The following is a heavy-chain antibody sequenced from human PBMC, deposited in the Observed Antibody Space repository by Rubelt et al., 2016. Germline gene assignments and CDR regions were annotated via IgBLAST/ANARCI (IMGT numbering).Heavy chain of an antibody. V-gene: IGHV4-39*01. D-gene: IGHD2-21*01. CDR2: IYYSGST. Sequence: QLQLQESGPGLVEPSETLSLTCTVSGGSISSTTYYWGWIRQPPGKGLEWIGTIYYSGSTFYNPSLKSRVTISVDTSKNQFSVRRGSVTAADTAVYYWARRPYCGGDCYVFDYWGQGTLVTVSS. CDR1: GGSISSTTYY. CDR3: ARRPYCGGDCYVFDY. J-gene: IGHJ4*02.